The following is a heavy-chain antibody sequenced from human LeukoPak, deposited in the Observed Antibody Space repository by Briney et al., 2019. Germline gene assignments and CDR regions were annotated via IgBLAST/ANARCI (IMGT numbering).Heavy chain of an antibody. D-gene: IGHD6-19*01. CDR2: ISSSGSTI. J-gene: IGHJ6*02. CDR3: AREGSSGWYSYYYYYGMDV. CDR1: GFTFSDYY. Sequence: GGSLRLSCAASGFTFSDYYMSWIRQAPGKGLEWVSYISSSGSTIYYADSVKGRFTISRDSAKNSLYLQMNSLRAEDTAVYYCAREGSSGWYSYYYYYGMDVWGQGTTVTVSS. V-gene: IGHV3-11*01.